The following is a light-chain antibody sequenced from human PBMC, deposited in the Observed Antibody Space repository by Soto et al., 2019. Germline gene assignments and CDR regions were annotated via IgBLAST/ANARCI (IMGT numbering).Light chain of an antibody. CDR3: QHYNNWPFT. Sequence: EIVMTQSPATLSVSPWERATLSCRASQAVSSNLAWYQQKPGQAPRLLIYAASTRAAGIPDRVSGSGSGAGFTLTITSLQSEDFAVYYCQHYNNWPFTFGPGTKVDIK. V-gene: IGKV3-15*01. CDR1: QAVSSN. J-gene: IGKJ3*01. CDR2: AAS.